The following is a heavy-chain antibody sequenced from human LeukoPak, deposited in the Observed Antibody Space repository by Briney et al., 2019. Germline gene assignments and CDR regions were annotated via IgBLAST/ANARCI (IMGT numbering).Heavy chain of an antibody. CDR1: GFTFSSYW. D-gene: IGHD5-18*01. Sequence: GGSLRLSCAASGFTFSSYWMSWVRQAPGKGLEWVVNIKQDGSEKYYVDSVKGRFTISRDNAKNSLYLQMNSLRAEDTAVYYCARENVGYSYGSLTFDYWGQGTLVTVSS. CDR3: ARENVGYSYGSLTFDY. J-gene: IGHJ4*02. CDR2: IKQDGSEK. V-gene: IGHV3-7*01.